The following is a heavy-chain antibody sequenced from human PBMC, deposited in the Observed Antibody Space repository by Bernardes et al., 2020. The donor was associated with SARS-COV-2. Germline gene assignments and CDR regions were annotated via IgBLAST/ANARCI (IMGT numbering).Heavy chain of an antibody. CDR2: IYSGGNT. CDR1: GFTVRNDY. Sequence: GGSLRLSCAASGFTVRNDYMSWLRQTPGKGLEWVSVIYSGGNTYYTDSVKGRFTISRHISENTLYLHMNSLRSEDTAVYYCASGPYDHDGTAYSAIDYWGQGILVTVSS. CDR3: ASGPYDHDGTAYSAIDY. J-gene: IGHJ4*02. V-gene: IGHV3-53*04. D-gene: IGHD3-22*01.